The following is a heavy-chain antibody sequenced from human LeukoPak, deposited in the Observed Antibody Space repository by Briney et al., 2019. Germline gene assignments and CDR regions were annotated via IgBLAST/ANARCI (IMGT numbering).Heavy chain of an antibody. CDR2: ITTSDGNT. D-gene: IGHD3-16*01. CDR3: AKDGGLWVSAHWGNS. CDR1: GFTFSSYT. Sequence: GGSLRLSCAASGFTFSSYTMSWVRQAPGKGLEWVSTITTSDGNTYYADSVKGRFTVSRDNSKNTLFLQMNSLRAEDTAVYYCAKDGGLWVSAHWGNSWGRGTLVTVSS. J-gene: IGHJ4*02. V-gene: IGHV3-23*01.